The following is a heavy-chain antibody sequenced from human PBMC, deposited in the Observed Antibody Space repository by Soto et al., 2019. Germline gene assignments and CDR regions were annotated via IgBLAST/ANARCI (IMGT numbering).Heavy chain of an antibody. J-gene: IGHJ4*02. CDR2: INPNSGGT. D-gene: IGHD3-22*01. Sequence: ASVKGSCTASGSTFTGSYMHWVRQAPGQGLERMGWINPNSGGTNYAQKFQGRVTMTRDTSISTAYMELNSLRAEDTATYYCVRDGLDYYDTERLYFDNWGQGTLVTVSS. CDR3: VRDGLDYYDTERLYFDN. CDR1: GSTFTGSY. V-gene: IGHV1-2*02.